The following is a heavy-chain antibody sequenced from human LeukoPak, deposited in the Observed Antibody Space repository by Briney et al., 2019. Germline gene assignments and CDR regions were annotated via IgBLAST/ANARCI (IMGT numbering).Heavy chain of an antibody. J-gene: IGHJ4*02. CDR3: ARVTAVAGTSVGVDA. V-gene: IGHV3-30*02. CDR1: GFTFSNYG. CDR2: IRSDGGEE. Sequence: GGSLRLSCAASGFTFSNYGMYWVRQAPGKGLEFVSFIRSDGGEEYYADFVKGRFTISRDNAKNTLYLQMNSLRAEDTAVYYCARVTAVAGTSVGVDAWGQGILVTVS. D-gene: IGHD6-19*01.